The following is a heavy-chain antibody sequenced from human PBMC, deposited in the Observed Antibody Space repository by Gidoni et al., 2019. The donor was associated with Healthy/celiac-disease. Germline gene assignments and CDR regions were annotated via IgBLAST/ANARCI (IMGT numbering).Heavy chain of an antibody. CDR3: ARDDSVVVAATGAFDI. Sequence: QVQLQESGPGLVKPSETLSLPCTVSGYSISSGYYWGWIRQPPGKGLEWIGSIYHSGSTYYNPSLKSRVTISVDTYKNQFSLKLSSVTAADTAVYYCARDDSVVVAATGAFDIWGQGTMVTVSS. CDR1: GYSISSGYY. D-gene: IGHD2-15*01. J-gene: IGHJ3*02. CDR2: IYHSGST. V-gene: IGHV4-38-2*02.